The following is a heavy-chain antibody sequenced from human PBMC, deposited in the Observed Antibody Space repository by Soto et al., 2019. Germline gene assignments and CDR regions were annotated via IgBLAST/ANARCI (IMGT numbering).Heavy chain of an antibody. CDR3: AIDSVYYDSTRPFDY. J-gene: IGHJ4*02. D-gene: IGHD3-22*01. CDR2: IWYDGSNK. V-gene: IGHV3-33*01. CDR1: GFTFSSYG. Sequence: GGSLRPSCAAAGFTFSSYGMHWLRQAPGKGLEWVAVIWYDGSNKYYADSVKGRFTISRDNSKNTLYLQMNSLRAEDTAVYYCAIDSVYYDSTRPFDYWGQGPLRTLFS.